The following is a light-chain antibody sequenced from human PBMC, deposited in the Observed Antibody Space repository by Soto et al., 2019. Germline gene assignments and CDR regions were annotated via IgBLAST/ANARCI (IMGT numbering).Light chain of an antibody. CDR3: QQYGSSPET. Sequence: EIVLTQSPGTLSLSTGERATLSCRASQSVSSSYLAWYQQKPGQAPRLLIYGASSRATGIPDRFSGSGSGTDFTLTISRLEPEDFAVYYCQQYGSSPETLGQGTKVDIK. J-gene: IGKJ1*01. CDR1: QSVSSSY. CDR2: GAS. V-gene: IGKV3-20*01.